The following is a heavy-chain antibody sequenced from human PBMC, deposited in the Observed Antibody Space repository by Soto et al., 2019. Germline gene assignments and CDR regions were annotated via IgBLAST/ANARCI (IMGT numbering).Heavy chain of an antibody. CDR2: IYYSGST. CDR3: ARMRDSEHYIMDV. Sequence: QVQLQESGPGLVKPSETLSLTCTVSDVSISGYYWNWIRQPPGQGLEWIGYIYYSGSTTYNPSLKSRVTISLDTSKNQFSLRLNSVTAADTAVYYCARMRDSEHYIMDVWGQGTTVTVSS. D-gene: IGHD3-3*02. CDR1: DVSISGYY. V-gene: IGHV4-59*08. J-gene: IGHJ6*02.